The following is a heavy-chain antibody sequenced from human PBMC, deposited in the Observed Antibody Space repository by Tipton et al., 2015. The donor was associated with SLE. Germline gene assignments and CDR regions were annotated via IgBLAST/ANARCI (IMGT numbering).Heavy chain of an antibody. CDR3: TRDGRCTSTSCYDDY. J-gene: IGHJ4*02. CDR1: GFTSGDYL. V-gene: IGHV3-49*04. Sequence: RSLRLSCTASGFTSGDYLMSWVRQAPGKGLEWVGFIRSKAYGGTTEYAASVKGRLTISRDESKSIAYLQMNSLKTEDTAVCYCTRDGRCTSTSCYDDYWGQGTLVTVSS. CDR2: IRSKAYGGTT. D-gene: IGHD2-2*01.